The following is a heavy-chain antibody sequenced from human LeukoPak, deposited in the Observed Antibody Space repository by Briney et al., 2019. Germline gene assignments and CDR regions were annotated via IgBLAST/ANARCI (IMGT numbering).Heavy chain of an antibody. CDR1: GGSISSSSYY. CDR2: IYYSGST. D-gene: IGHD2/OR15-2a*01. Sequence: SETLSLTCTVSGGSISSSSYYWGWIRQPPGMGLEWLGSIYYSGSTYYNPSLKSRVTISVDTSKNQFSLKLSSVTAADTAVYYCAREVIKYYYMDVWGKGTTVTVSS. J-gene: IGHJ6*03. CDR3: AREVIKYYYMDV. V-gene: IGHV4-39*07.